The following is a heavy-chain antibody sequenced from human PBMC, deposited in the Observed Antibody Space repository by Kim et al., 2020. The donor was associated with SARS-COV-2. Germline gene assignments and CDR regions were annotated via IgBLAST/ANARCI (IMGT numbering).Heavy chain of an antibody. CDR2: INHSGST. CDR1: GGSFSGYY. D-gene: IGHD2-2*01. CDR3: ARDTLPAAPPTKPGFDL. V-gene: IGHV4-34*01. Sequence: SETLSLTCAVYGGSFSGYYWSWIRQPPGKGLEWIGEINHSGSTNYNPSLKSRVTISVDTSKNQFSLKLSSVTAADTAVYYCARDTLPAAPPTKPGFDLWGRGTLVTVSS. J-gene: IGHJ2*01.